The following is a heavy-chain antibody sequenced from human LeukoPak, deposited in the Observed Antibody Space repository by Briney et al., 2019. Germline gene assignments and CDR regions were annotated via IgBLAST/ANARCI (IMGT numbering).Heavy chain of an antibody. CDR2: IYTSGST. CDR1: GGSISSGSYY. J-gene: IGHJ4*02. Sequence: SETLSLTCTVSGGSISSGSYYWSWIRQPAGKGLEWIGRIYTSGSTNYNPSLKSRVTISVDTSKNQFSLKLSSVTAAETAVYHCARDRSKYYYDSSGPGLFDYWGQGTLVTVSS. CDR3: ARDRSKYYYDSSGPGLFDY. V-gene: IGHV4-61*02. D-gene: IGHD3-22*01.